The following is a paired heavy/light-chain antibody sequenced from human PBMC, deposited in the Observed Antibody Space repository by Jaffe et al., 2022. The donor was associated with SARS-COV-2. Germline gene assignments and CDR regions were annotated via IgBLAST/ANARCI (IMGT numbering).Heavy chain of an antibody. V-gene: IGHV4-59*01. J-gene: IGHJ3*02. CDR3: ARDYQWAVRGAADI. CDR2: IYESGDI. CDR1: GGSMSGYY. D-gene: IGHD6-19*01. Sequence: QVQLQESGPGLVKPSETLSLTCTVSGGSMSGYYWSWFRQSPGKRLEWIGYIYESGDIDYNPSLESRVTISLDTSKNHLSLKLTSVTAADTAVYYCARDYQWAVRGAADIWGQGTMVTVSS.
Light chain of an antibody. V-gene: IGKV3-20*01. Sequence: EIVLTQSPGTLSLSPGERATLSCRASERVSISYLAWYQQRPGQAPRLLIYGASNRATGIPDRFSGSGSGTDFTLTISRLEPEDFAVYYCHQYGTSTWTFGQGTKVEIK. CDR1: ERVSISY. CDR3: HQYGTSTWT. CDR2: GAS. J-gene: IGKJ1*01.